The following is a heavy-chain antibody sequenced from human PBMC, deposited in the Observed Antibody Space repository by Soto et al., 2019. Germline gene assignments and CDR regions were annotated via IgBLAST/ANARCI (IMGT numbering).Heavy chain of an antibody. D-gene: IGHD6-13*01. CDR2: ISYDGSNK. J-gene: IGHJ4*02. CDR1: GFTFSSYA. V-gene: IGHV3-30-3*01. CDR3: AREIAAAPDY. Sequence: GGSLRLSCAASGFTFSSYAMHWVRQAPGKGLEWVAVISYDGSNKYYADSVKGRFTISRDNSKNTLYLQMNSLRAEDTAVYYCAREIAAAPDYWGQGTLVTVSS.